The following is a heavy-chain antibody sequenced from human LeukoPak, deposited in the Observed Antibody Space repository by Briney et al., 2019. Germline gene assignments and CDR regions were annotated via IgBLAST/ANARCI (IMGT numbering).Heavy chain of an antibody. Sequence: TSETLSLTCAVSGGSISSYYWSWIRQPPGKGLEWIGYIYYSGSTNYNPSLKSRVTISVDTSKNQFSLKLSSVTAADTAVYYCARRGSTPFDYRGQGTLVTVSS. CDR3: ARRGSTPFDY. J-gene: IGHJ4*02. D-gene: IGHD3-10*01. V-gene: IGHV4-59*01. CDR2: IYYSGST. CDR1: GGSISSYY.